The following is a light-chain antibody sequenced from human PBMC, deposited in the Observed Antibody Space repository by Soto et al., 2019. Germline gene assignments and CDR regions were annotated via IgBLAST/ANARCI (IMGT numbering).Light chain of an antibody. J-gene: IGKJ2*01. CDR1: QSLVHSDGNTF. CDR3: MQHTHWPFT. V-gene: IGKV2-30*02. CDR2: DVS. Sequence: DVVLTQSPLSLPVTLGQPASISCRSSQSLVHSDGNTFFSWFHQRPGQSPRRLIYDVSNRDSGVPDGCSGRGSGSDFKLKISRVEAEDVGLYYCMQHTHWPFTFGQGTKLEIK.